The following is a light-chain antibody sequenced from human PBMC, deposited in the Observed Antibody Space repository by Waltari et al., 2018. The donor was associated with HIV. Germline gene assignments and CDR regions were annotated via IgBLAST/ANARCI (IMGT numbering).Light chain of an antibody. CDR3: DSYTVNSTGV. Sequence: QSALSQPASVSASPGQSVAISCSGRASDIGRYNYVSWYQQHPDRAPTLILFDVNNRPSGISDRFSGSKSGTTASLTISTVRTDDEADYYCDSYTVNSTGVFGTGTKLSVL. CDR2: DVN. J-gene: IGLJ1*01. CDR1: ASDIGRYNY. V-gene: IGLV2-14*03.